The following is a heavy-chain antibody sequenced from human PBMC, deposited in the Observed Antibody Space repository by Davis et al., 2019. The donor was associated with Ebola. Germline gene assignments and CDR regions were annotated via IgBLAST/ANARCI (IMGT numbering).Heavy chain of an antibody. Sequence: ASLKVSCNASGYTFTSYAMNWVRHAPGQGLEWMGWINTNTGNPTYAQGFTGRFVFSLDTSVSTAYLQISSLKAEDTAVYYCARDMGLLWFGELFPPANWFDPWGQGTLVTVSS. V-gene: IGHV7-4-1*02. CDR1: GYTFTSYA. D-gene: IGHD3-10*01. J-gene: IGHJ5*02. CDR2: INTNTGNP. CDR3: ARDMGLLWFGELFPPANWFDP.